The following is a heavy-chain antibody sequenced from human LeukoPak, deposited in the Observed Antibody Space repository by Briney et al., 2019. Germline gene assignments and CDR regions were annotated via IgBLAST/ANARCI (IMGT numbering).Heavy chain of an antibody. CDR3: ARTLLRFLEWFDY. CDR1: GYSFTSYW. V-gene: IGHV1-2*02. J-gene: IGHJ4*02. Sequence: PGESLKISCQGFGYSFTSYWIGWVRQAPGQGLEWMGWINPNSGGTNYAQKFQGRVTMTRDTSISTVYMELSRLRSDDTAVYYCARTLLRFLEWFDYWGQGTLVTVSS. D-gene: IGHD3-3*01. CDR2: INPNSGGT.